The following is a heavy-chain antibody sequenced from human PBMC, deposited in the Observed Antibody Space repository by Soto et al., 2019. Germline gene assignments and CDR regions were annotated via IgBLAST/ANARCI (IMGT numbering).Heavy chain of an antibody. CDR2: SYPGDSDT. J-gene: IGHJ4*02. V-gene: IGHV5-51*01. CDR3: ARYSGSYWHYLDF. D-gene: IGHD1-26*01. CDR1: GYSFTSHW. Sequence: GESLKISCKGSGYSFTSHWVAWVRQMPEKGREWIGTSYPGDSDTKYSSAFRGHVTISADTSVSTAYLQWRSLEATDSAIYYCARYSGSYWHYLDFWGQGTLVTVSS.